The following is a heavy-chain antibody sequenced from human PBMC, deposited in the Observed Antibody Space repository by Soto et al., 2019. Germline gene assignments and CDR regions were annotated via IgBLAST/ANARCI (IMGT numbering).Heavy chain of an antibody. CDR2: ISAYNGNT. V-gene: IGHV1-18*01. D-gene: IGHD3-3*01. CDR3: ARDSVGEDVWSGYLSKDSSNFDY. Sequence: QVQLVQSGAEVKKPGASVKVSCKASGYTFTSYGISWVRQAPGQGLEWMGWISAYNGNTNYAQKLQGRVTLTTDTSTSTAYMELRSLRSDATAVYYCARDSVGEDVWSGYLSKDSSNFDYLGQGTLVTVSS. CDR1: GYTFTSYG. J-gene: IGHJ4*02.